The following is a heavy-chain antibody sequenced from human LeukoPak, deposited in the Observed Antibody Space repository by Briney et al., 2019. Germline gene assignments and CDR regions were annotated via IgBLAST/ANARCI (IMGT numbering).Heavy chain of an antibody. CDR3: ARFYDSSGYYQRAFDI. J-gene: IGHJ3*02. V-gene: IGHV4-59*01. CDR1: GGSISSYY. Sequence: PSETLSLTCTVPGGSISSYYWSWIRQPPGKGLEWIGYIYYSGSTNYNPSLKSRVTISVDTSKNQFSLKLSSVTAADTAVYYCARFYDSSGYYQRAFDIWGQGTMVTVSS. D-gene: IGHD3-22*01. CDR2: IYYSGST.